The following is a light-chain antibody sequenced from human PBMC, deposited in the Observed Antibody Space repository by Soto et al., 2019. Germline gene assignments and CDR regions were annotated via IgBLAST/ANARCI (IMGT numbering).Light chain of an antibody. CDR3: QQYHTWPPIT. Sequence: ILIPQSRTTVSVSPGEGAELSYRFSQRVGSRVAWYQQKFGQPPRLLIYETSTRANGIPARFSGSGSGTDFTLSISSLQPGDVGIYSCQQYHTWPPITFGQGTRLEIK. V-gene: IGKV3-15*01. J-gene: IGKJ5*01. CDR2: ETS. CDR1: QRVGSR.